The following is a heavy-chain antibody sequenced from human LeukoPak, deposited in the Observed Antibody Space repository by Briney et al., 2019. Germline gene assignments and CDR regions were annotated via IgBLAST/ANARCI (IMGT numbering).Heavy chain of an antibody. CDR2: ISYDGSNK. CDR3: AKTTGFSLGYPADS. J-gene: IGHJ4*02. V-gene: IGHV3-30*18. Sequence: GRSLRLSCAASGFTFSSYGMHWVRQAPGKGLEWVAVISYDGSNKYYADSVKGRFTISRDNSKNMLYLQMNSLRGDDTAFYYCAKTTGFSLGYPADSWGQGTLVTVSS. CDR1: GFTFSSYG. D-gene: IGHD1-14*01.